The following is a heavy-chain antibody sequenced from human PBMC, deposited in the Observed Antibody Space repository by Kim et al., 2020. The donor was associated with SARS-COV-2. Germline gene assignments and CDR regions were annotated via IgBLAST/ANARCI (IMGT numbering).Heavy chain of an antibody. CDR2: ST. Sequence: STYYNPSLKSRVTISVETSKNQFSLKLSSVTAADTAVYYCAGLLGRTFDYWGQGTLVTVSS. D-gene: IGHD2-15*01. J-gene: IGHJ4*02. V-gene: IGHV4-39*01. CDR3: AGLLGRTFDY.